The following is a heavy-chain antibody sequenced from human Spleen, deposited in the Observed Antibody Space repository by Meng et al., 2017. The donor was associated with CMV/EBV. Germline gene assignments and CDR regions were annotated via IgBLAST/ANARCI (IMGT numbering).Heavy chain of an antibody. CDR3: ARDRGTYLAYFDY. CDR1: GYNFITYG. J-gene: IGHJ4*02. D-gene: IGHD1-26*01. V-gene: IGHV1-18*01. Sequence: KASGYNFITYGMSWMRQAPGQELEWMGWISTQNGNANNAKKFQDRLTMTTDPSTSTVYMELRSLRSDDTAVYFCARDRGTYLAYFDYWGQGTLVTVSS. CDR2: ISTQNGNA.